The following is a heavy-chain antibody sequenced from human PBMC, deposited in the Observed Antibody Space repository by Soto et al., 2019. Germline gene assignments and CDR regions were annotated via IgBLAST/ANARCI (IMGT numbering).Heavy chain of an antibody. J-gene: IGHJ6*02. Sequence: QVQLVQSWAEVKKPGSSVKVSCKASGGTFSSYAISWVRQATGQGLEWMGGIIPSFGTANYAQKFQGRVTITADESTSTAYMELSSLRSEDTAVYYCAREIYGSGSYKAHPYYYYGMDVGGQGTTVTVSS. CDR2: IIPSFGTA. D-gene: IGHD3-10*01. CDR1: GGTFSSYA. CDR3: AREIYGSGSYKAHPYYYYGMDV. V-gene: IGHV1-69*01.